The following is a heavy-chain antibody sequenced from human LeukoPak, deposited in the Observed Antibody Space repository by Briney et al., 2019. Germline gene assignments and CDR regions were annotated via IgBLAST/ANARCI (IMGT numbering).Heavy chain of an antibody. Sequence: GGSLRLSCAASGFTFSSYSMNWVRQAPGKGLEWVSSISSSSSSKYYADSVKGRFTISRDNAKNSLYLQMNSLRAEDTAVYYCAREGYCRSTSCYKQYWGQGTLVTVSS. J-gene: IGHJ4*02. V-gene: IGHV3-21*01. CDR1: GFTFSSYS. D-gene: IGHD2-2*02. CDR3: AREGYCRSTSCYKQY. CDR2: ISSSSSSK.